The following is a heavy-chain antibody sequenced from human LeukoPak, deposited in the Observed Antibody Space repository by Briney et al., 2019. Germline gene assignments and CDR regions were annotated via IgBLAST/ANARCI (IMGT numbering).Heavy chain of an antibody. J-gene: IGHJ4*02. V-gene: IGHV3-30-3*01. CDR3: ARSPYYDILAGFYYYFDY. D-gene: IGHD3-9*01. Sequence: GGSLRLSCAASGFTFSSYAMHWVRQAPGKGLEWVADISYDGSNKYYADSVKGRLTISRDNSKSTLYLQMNSLRAEDTATYYCARSPYYDILAGFYYYFDYWAREPWSPSPQ. CDR2: ISYDGSNK. CDR1: GFTFSSYA.